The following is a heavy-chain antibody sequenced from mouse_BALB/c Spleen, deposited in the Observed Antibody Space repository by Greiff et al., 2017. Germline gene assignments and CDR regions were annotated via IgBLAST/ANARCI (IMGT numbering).Heavy chain of an antibody. J-gene: IGHJ4*01. CDR3: VRDDYGYAMDY. D-gene: IGHD1-1*01. CDR1: GFSLTSYD. Sequence: VKVVESGPGLVAPSQSLSITCTVSGFSLTSYDISWIRQPPGKGLEWLGVIWTGGGTNYNSAFMSRLSISKDNSKSQVFLKMNSLQTDDTAIYYCVRDDYGYAMDYWGQGTSVTVSS. V-gene: IGHV2-9-2*01. CDR2: IWTGGGT.